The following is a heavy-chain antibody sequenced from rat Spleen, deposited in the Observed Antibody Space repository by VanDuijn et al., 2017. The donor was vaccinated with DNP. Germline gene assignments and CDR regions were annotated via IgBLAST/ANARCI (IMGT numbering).Heavy chain of an antibody. V-gene: IGHV5-46*01. CDR1: GFTFSSFP. D-gene: IGHD1-6*01. J-gene: IGHJ1*01. CDR3: TRKYTTDYYWYFDF. CDR2: ITNTGGST. Sequence: EVQLVESGGGLVQPGRSMKLSCAASGFTFSSFPMAWVRQAPGKGLEWVASITNTGGSTYYRDSVKGRFTISSDNSESTLYLQMDSLRSEDTATYYCTRKYTTDYYWYFDFWGPGTMVTVSS.